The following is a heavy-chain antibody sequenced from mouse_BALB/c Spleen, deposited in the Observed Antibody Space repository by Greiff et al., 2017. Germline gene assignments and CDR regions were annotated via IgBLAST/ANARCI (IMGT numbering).Heavy chain of an antibody. CDR2: INPYNDGT. V-gene: IGHV1-14*01. J-gene: IGHJ2*01. D-gene: IGHD3-3*01. CDR1: GYTFTSYV. CDR3: TKAGGRGDFDY. Sequence: EVQLQQSGPELVKPGASVKMSCKASGYTFTSYVMHWVKQKPGQGLEWIGYINPYNDGTKYNEKFKGKATLTSDKSSSTAYMELSSVTSEDSAVYYCTKAGGRGDFDYWGQGTTRTGSS.